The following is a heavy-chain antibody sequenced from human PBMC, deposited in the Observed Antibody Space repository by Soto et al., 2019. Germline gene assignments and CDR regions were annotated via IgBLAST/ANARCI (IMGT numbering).Heavy chain of an antibody. V-gene: IGHV1-46*03. J-gene: IGHJ4*02. CDR3: ARRGEAVAGALLFDY. Sequence: QVQLVQSGAEVKKPGASVKVSCKASGYTFTSYYMHWVRQAPGQGLEWMGIINPSGGSTSYAQKFQGRVTMTRDTSTSTVYRELSSLRSDDTAVYYCARRGEAVAGALLFDYWGQGTLVSVSS. CDR2: INPSGGST. CDR1: GYTFTSYY. D-gene: IGHD6-19*01.